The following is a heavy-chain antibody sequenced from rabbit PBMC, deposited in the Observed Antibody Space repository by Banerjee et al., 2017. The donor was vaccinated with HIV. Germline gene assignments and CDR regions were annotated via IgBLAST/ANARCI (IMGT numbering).Heavy chain of an antibody. CDR2: IDPVFGDT. D-gene: IGHD2-1*01. Sequence: QLVESGGGLVQPGGSLKLSCKASGLDISSYSIGWVRQAPGKGLEWIGYIDPVFGDTYYASWVNGRFTISSHNAQNTLYLQLNSLTAADTATYFCVRDPYDDYGDFNLWGQGTLVTVS. J-gene: IGHJ4*01. CDR1: GLDISSYS. CDR3: VRDPYDDYGDFNL. V-gene: IGHV1S7*01.